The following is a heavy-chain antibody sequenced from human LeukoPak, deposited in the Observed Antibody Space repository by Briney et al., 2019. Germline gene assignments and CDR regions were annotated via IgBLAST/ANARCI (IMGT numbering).Heavy chain of an antibody. CDR1: GYTFTGYY. V-gene: IGHV1-2*06. CDR2: INPNSGGT. CDR3: ARLVRNYYYMDV. D-gene: IGHD3-16*02. J-gene: IGHJ6*03. Sequence: GASVKVSCKASGYTFTGYYMHWVRQAPGQGLEWMGRINPNSGGTNYAQKYQGRVTMTRDTSISTAYMELSRLRSDDTAVYYCARLVRNYYYMDVWGKGTTVTVSS.